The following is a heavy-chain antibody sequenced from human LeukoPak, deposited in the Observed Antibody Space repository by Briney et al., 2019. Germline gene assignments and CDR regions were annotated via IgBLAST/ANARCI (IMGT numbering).Heavy chain of an antibody. CDR3: ARIAYSGYDFRGGADY. CDR2: IYTSGST. V-gene: IGHV4-39*07. CDR1: GGSISSSRYY. J-gene: IGHJ4*02. Sequence: SETLSLTCTVSGGSISSSRYYWGWIRQPPGKGLEWIGRIYTSGSTNYNPSLKSRVTISVVTSKNHFSLNLKLSSVTAADTAVYYCARIAYSGYDFRGGADYWGQGTLVTVSS. D-gene: IGHD5-12*01.